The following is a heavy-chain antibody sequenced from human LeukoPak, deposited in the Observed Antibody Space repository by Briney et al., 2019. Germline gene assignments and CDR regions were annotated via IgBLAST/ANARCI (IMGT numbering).Heavy chain of an antibody. D-gene: IGHD3-9*01. CDR1: GGTFSSYA. CDR3: AANLFDWFQTAY. CDR2: IIPIFGTA. J-gene: IGHJ4*02. V-gene: IGHV1-69*06. Sequence: SVRVSCKASGGTFSSYAISWVRQAPGQGLEWMGGIIPIFGTANYAQKFQGRVTITADKSTSTAYMELSSLRSEDTAVYYCAANLFDWFQTAYWGQGTLVTVSS.